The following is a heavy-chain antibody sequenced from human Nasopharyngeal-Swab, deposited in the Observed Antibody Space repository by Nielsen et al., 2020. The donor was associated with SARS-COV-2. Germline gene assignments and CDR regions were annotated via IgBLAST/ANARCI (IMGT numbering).Heavy chain of an antibody. Sequence: SDTLSPTSGVCGESLIGYSWSWIRQPPGKGLEWIGEINHNGDTKYNPSLKSRVTISVDTSKNQFSLRLSSVTAADTAVYYCATWWELPVNWGQGTLVTVSS. V-gene: IGHV4-34*01. CDR1: GESLIGYS. CDR3: ATWWELPVN. CDR2: INHNGDT. D-gene: IGHD1-26*01. J-gene: IGHJ4*02.